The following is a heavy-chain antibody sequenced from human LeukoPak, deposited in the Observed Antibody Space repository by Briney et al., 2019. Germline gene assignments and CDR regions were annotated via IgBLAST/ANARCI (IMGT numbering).Heavy chain of an antibody. J-gene: IGHJ5*02. V-gene: IGHV4-59*08. D-gene: IGHD3-10*01. CDR3: ASHGSGSPAPRDSWFDP. CDR2: IYYSGST. CDR1: GGSISSYY. Sequence: PSETLSLTCTVSGGSISSYYWSWIRQPPGKGLEWIGYIYYSGSTNYNPSLKPLLTLSVDTSKPPFSLKLSSVTAADTAVYYCASHGSGSPAPRDSWFDPWGQGTLVTVSS.